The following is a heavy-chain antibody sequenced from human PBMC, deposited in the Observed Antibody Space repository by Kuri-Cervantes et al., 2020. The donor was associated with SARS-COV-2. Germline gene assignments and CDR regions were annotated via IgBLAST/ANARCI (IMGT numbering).Heavy chain of an antibody. V-gene: IGHV5-51*01. CDR2: IFPGDSDA. J-gene: IGHJ4*02. CDR3: ARRGEGAADY. D-gene: IGHD6-13*01. CDR1: GYSFTSYW. Sequence: GGSLRLSCKGSGYSFTSYWIGWVRQMPGKGLEWMGIIFPGDSDARYSPSFQGQVTISAEKSISTAYLQWSSLKASDTAMYYCARRGEGAADYWGQGTLVTVSS.